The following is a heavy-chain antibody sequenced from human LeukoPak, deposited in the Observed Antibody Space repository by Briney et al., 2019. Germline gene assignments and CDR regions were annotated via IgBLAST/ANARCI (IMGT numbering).Heavy chain of an antibody. CDR1: GYTFTGYY. CDR2: INPNSGGT. Sequence: GASVKVSCKASGYTFTGYYMHWVRQAPGQGLEWMGWINPNSGGTNYAQKLQGRVTMTTDTSTSTAYMELRSLRSDDTAVYYCARGPGYYDILTGYYTPYQFDYWGQGTLVTVSS. V-gene: IGHV1-2*02. D-gene: IGHD3-9*01. J-gene: IGHJ4*02. CDR3: ARGPGYYDILTGYYTPYQFDY.